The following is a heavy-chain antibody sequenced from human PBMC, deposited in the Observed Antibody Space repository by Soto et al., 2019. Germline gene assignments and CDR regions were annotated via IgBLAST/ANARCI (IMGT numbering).Heavy chain of an antibody. J-gene: IGHJ4*02. Sequence: QVQLQESGPGLVKPSETLSLTCTVSGGSVSSGSYYWSWIRQPPGKGLEWIGYIYYSGSTNYNPSLPRRVTLSVDLSKNQFSLTLSSVTAADTAVYYCARDTYHGDYLEYDYYFDYWGQGTLVSVSS. CDR3: ARDTYHGDYLEYDYYFDY. D-gene: IGHD4-17*01. CDR2: IYYSGST. CDR1: GGSVSSGSYY. V-gene: IGHV4-61*01.